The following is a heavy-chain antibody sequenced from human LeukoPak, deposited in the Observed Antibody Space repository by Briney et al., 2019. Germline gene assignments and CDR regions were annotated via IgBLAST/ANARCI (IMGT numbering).Heavy chain of an antibody. Sequence: GGSLRLSCAASGFSFSIYAIHWVRQAPGKGLEWVAVVSYDGSTKYYADSVKGRFTISRDNSKNTLYLQMNSLRAEDTAVYYCARETGPTVFDYWGQGTLVTVSS. CDR2: VSYDGSTK. CDR3: ARETGPTVFDY. V-gene: IGHV3-30*03. J-gene: IGHJ4*02. D-gene: IGHD4-17*01. CDR1: GFSFSIYA.